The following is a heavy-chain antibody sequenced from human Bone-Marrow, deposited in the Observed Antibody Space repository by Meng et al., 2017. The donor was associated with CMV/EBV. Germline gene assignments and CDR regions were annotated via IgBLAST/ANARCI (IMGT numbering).Heavy chain of an antibody. V-gene: IGHV3-11*04. CDR2: ISSSGSTI. CDR3: ARKLGRFRSSWHRGMDV. D-gene: IGHD6-13*01. CDR1: GFTFSDYY. J-gene: IGHJ6*02. Sequence: GESLKISCAASGFTFSDYYMSWIRQAPGKGLEWVSYISSSGSTIYYADSVKGRFTISRDNAKNSLYLQMNSLRAEDTAVYYCARKLGRFRSSWHRGMDVWGQGTTVTVSS.